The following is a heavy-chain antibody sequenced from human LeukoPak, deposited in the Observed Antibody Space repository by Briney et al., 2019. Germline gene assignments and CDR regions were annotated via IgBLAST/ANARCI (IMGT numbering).Heavy chain of an antibody. CDR1: GFTFTSYW. J-gene: IGHJ4*02. V-gene: IGHV3-7*01. Sequence: PGGSLRLSCAAPGFTFTSYWMSWVRQAPGKRLEWVANIKQDGSEKYYVDSVKGRFTISRDNAKNSLYLQMNSLRAEDTAVYYCARGSPGGYGDYWGQGTLVTVSS. CDR2: IKQDGSEK. D-gene: IGHD5-12*01. CDR3: ARGSPGGYGDY.